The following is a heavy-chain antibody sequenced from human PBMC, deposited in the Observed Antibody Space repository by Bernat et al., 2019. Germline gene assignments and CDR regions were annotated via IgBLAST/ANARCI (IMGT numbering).Heavy chain of an antibody. CDR3: ARVNGYSYGPPGVRYYYYGMDV. Sequence: QLQLQESGSGLVKPSQTLSLTCAVSGGSISSGGYSWSWIRQPPGKGLEWIGYIYHSGSTYYNPSLKSRVTISVDRSKNQFSLKLSSVTAADTAVYYCARVNGYSYGPPGVRYYYYGMDVWGQGTTVTVSS. V-gene: IGHV4-30-2*01. CDR2: IYHSGST. D-gene: IGHD5-18*01. CDR1: GGSISSGGYS. J-gene: IGHJ6*02.